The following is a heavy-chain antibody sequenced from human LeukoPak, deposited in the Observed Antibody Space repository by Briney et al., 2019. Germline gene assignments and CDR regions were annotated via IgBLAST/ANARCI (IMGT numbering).Heavy chain of an antibody. J-gene: IGHJ5*02. V-gene: IGHV1-8*01. CDR1: GYTFTSYD. Sequence: ASVKVSCKASGYTFTSYDLNSVRPATGPGLEWMGWMYPISGTTGYAQKFQGSVTMTRNTSISTAYMELSSLRSEDTAVYDGARGTSSGVVHNWVDPWGQGTRVIVSS. CDR2: MYPISGTT. D-gene: IGHD3-3*01. CDR3: ARGTSSGVVHNWVDP.